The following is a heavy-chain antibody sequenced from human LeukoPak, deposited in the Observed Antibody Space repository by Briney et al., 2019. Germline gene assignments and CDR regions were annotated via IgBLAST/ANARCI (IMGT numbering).Heavy chain of an antibody. CDR1: GLTFSSYA. J-gene: IGHJ4*02. CDR3: ARARSSSWYRYFDY. V-gene: IGHV3-64*01. D-gene: IGHD6-13*01. CDR2: ISSNGGST. Sequence: VGSLRLSCAACGLTFSSYAMHGVRQAPGKGLEYGSAISSNGGSTYYANSVKGRFTISRDNSKNTLYFQMGSLRAEGMAVYYCARARSSSWYRYFDYWGQGTLVTVSS.